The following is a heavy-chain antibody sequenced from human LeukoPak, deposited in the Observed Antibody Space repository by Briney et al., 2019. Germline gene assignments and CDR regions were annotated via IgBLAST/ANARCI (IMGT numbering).Heavy chain of an antibody. D-gene: IGHD3-3*01. CDR1: GFTFSRYD. J-gene: IGHJ3*01. CDR2: IWHDGSKK. V-gene: IGHV3-33*01. Sequence: PGTSLRLSCAASGFTFSRYDMHWVRQAPGQGLEWVALIWHDGSKKYYADSVKGRFTISRDNSKNTLYLQMNTLRAEDTAVYYCAREDLSRSDPDAFDLWGQGTLVTVSS. CDR3: AREDLSRSDPDAFDL.